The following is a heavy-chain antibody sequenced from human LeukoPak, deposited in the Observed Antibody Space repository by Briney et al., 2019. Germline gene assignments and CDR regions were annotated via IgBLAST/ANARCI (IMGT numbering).Heavy chain of an antibody. J-gene: IGHJ6*03. D-gene: IGHD7-27*01. CDR3: ARGGKLGIYYMDV. Sequence: ASVKVSCKASGYTFTSYGISWVRQAPGQGLEWMGWISAYNGNTNYAQKLQGRVTMTRDMSTSTVCMELSSLRSEDTAVYYCARGGKLGIYYMDVWGKGTTVTVSS. V-gene: IGHV1-18*01. CDR1: GYTFTSYG. CDR2: ISAYNGNT.